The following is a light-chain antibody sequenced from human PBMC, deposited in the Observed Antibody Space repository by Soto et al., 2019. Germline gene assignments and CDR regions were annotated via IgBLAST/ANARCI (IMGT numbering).Light chain of an antibody. Sequence: EIVLTQSPGTLSCSPGERATLSCRASKSVRSRDLAGYQHKPGQAPRLLIYGASNRATGIPDRFSGSGSGTDFTLTISRLEPEDFAVYFCQQYGSSPPFTFGQGTKVEIK. CDR1: KSVRSRD. CDR2: GAS. CDR3: QQYGSSPPFT. J-gene: IGKJ2*01. V-gene: IGKV3-20*01.